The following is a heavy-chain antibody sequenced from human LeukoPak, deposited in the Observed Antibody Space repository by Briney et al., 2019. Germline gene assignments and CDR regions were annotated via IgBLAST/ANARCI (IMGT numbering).Heavy chain of an antibody. D-gene: IGHD4-17*01. CDR3: ATGITVTTGGFDP. J-gene: IGHJ5*02. CDR1: GGSVSSGSYY. Sequence: SETLSLTCTVSGGSVSSGSYYWSWIRQPPGKGLVWIGYIYYSGSTNYNPSLKSRVTISVDTSKNQFSLKLSSVTAADTAVYYCATGITVTTGGFDPWGQGTLVTVSS. V-gene: IGHV4-61*01. CDR2: IYYSGST.